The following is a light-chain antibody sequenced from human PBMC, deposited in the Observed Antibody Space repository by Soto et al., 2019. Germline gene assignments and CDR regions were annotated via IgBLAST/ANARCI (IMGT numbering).Light chain of an antibody. V-gene: IGKV3-20*01. CDR2: GAS. CDR3: QQYGNSRVST. J-gene: IGKJ3*01. Sequence: EIVLTQSPGTLSLSPGERVTLSCRASQSVSSSYLAWYQQKPGQAPRLLIYGASSRATGIPDRFSGSGSGTDFTLTISRLEPEDFAVYYCQQYGNSRVSTFGPGTKVDIK. CDR1: QSVSSSY.